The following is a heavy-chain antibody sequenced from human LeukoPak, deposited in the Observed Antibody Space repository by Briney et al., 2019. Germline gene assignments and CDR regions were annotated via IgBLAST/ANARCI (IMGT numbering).Heavy chain of an antibody. V-gene: IGHV1-69*05. Sequence: ASVKVSCKASGGTFSSYAISWVRQAPGQGLEWMGGIIPIFGTANSAQKFQGRVTITTDESTSTAYMELSSLRSEDTAVYYCARAGPIDYHGSGRYYNWFDPWGQGTLVTVSS. J-gene: IGHJ5*02. CDR3: ARAGPIDYHGSGRYYNWFDP. CDR2: IIPIFGTA. D-gene: IGHD3-10*01. CDR1: GGTFSSYA.